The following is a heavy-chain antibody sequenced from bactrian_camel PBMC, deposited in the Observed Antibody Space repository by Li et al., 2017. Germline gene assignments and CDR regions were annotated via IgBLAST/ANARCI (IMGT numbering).Heavy chain of an antibody. CDR1: GNTANTNC. V-gene: IGHV3S53*01. J-gene: IGHJ4*01. D-gene: IGHD3*01. CDR2: IDRDGIT. Sequence: HVQLVESGGGSVQAGGSLRLSCVASGNTANTNCMGWFREAPGKEREGVAGIDRDGITTYADSVKGRFAISKDNDGNTLYLQMSDLNPDDSAEYYCAADLLDLYCAKDEFEYRGPGTQVTVS. CDR3: AADLLDLYCAKDEFEY.